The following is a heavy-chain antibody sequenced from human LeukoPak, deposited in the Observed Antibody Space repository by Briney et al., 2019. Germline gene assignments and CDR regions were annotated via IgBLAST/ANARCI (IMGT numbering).Heavy chain of an antibody. D-gene: IGHD3-22*01. CDR3: ARVRPSVVTGGYFDY. J-gene: IGHJ4*02. CDR1: GGSLSGYY. CDR2: INHSGST. Sequence: SETLSPTCAVYGGSLSGYYWSWIRQPPGKGLEWIGEINHSGSTNYNPSLKSRVTVSVDTSKNQFSLKLSSVTAADTAVYYCARVRPSVVTGGYFDYWGQGTLVTVSS. V-gene: IGHV4-34*01.